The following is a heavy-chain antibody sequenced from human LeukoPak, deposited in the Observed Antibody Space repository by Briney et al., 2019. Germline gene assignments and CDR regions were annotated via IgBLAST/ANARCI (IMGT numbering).Heavy chain of an antibody. D-gene: IGHD3-22*01. CDR2: INAGNGNT. CDR1: GGTFSSYA. V-gene: IGHV1-3*01. CDR3: GRSGSGYYLVYYFDY. Sequence: ASVKVSCKASGGTFSSYAMHWVRQAPGQRLEWMGWINAGNGNTKYSQKFQGRVTITRDTSASTAYMELSSLRSEDTAVYYCGRSGSGYYLVYYFDYWGQGTLVTVSS. J-gene: IGHJ4*02.